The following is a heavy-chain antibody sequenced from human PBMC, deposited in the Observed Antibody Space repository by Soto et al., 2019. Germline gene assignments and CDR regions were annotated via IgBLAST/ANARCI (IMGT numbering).Heavy chain of an antibody. D-gene: IGHD2-8*01. CDR1: GVSIVSPNW. CDR2: MWPSGGT. V-gene: IGHV4-4*02. Sequence: SETLSLTCAVSGVSIVSPNWWTWVRQAPGKGLEWIGEMWPSGGTTYNPSLRNRVTISVDNSKNHLSLTLTSVTAADTAIYYCARCRHCSNGGRFDPWGQGALVTVSA. J-gene: IGHJ5*02. CDR3: ARCRHCSNGGRFDP.